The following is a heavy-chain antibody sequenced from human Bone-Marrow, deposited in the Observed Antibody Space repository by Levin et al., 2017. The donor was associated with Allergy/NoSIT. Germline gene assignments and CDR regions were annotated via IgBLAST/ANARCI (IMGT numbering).Heavy chain of an antibody. CDR2: IIPILGIA. V-gene: IGHV1-69*04. CDR3: ARDRKSGYDPYYFDY. D-gene: IGHD5-12*01. J-gene: IGHJ4*02. Sequence: SVKVSCKASGGTFSSYTISWVRQAPGQGLEWMGRIIPILGIANYAQKFQGRVTITADKSTSTAYMELSSLRSEDTAVYYCARDRKSGYDPYYFDYWGQGTLVTVSS. CDR1: GGTFSSYT.